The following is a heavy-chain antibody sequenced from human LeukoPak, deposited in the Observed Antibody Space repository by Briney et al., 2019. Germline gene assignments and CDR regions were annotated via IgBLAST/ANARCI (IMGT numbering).Heavy chain of an antibody. CDR1: GFTFSSCA. V-gene: IGHV3-30-3*01. CDR2: ISYDGSNK. D-gene: IGHD6-13*01. CDR3: ARGKAAAGDYFDY. Sequence: GGSLRLSCAASGFTFSSCAMHWVRQAPGKGLEWVAVISYDGSNKYYADSVKGRFTISRDNSKNTLYLQMNSLRAEDTAVYYCARGKAAAGDYFDYWGQGTLVTVSS. J-gene: IGHJ4*02.